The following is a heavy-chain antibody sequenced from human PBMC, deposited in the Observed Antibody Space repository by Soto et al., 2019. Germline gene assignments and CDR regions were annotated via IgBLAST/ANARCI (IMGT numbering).Heavy chain of an antibody. CDR2: ISGSGGST. J-gene: IGHJ4*02. CDR3: AKCSPRYSSGLKAYYFDY. Sequence: RGGSLRLSCAASGFTFSSYAMSWVRQAPGKGLEWVSVISGSGGSTYYADSVKGRFTISRDNSKNTLYLQMNSLRAEGTAVYYCAKCSPRYSSGLKAYYFDYWGQGTLVTVSS. V-gene: IGHV3-23*01. D-gene: IGHD6-19*01. CDR1: GFTFSSYA.